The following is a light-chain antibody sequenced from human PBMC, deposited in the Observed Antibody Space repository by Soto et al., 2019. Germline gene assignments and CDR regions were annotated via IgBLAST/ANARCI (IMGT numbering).Light chain of an antibody. J-gene: IGKJ2*01. CDR3: QQYYNWPPYT. V-gene: IGKV1-6*01. CDR2: TAS. CDR1: QAIRND. Sequence: AIQLTQSPSSLSASVGDRVTITCRASQAIRNDLGWYQQKPGKAPKLLIYTASTLQSGVPSRFSGSGSGTDFTLTIRSLQPEDLAVYYCQQYYNWPPYTFGQGTKLEIK.